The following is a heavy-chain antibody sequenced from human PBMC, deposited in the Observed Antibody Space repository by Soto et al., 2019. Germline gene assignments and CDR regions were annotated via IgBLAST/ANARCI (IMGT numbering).Heavy chain of an antibody. CDR1: GGVFSNYA. V-gene: IGHV1-69*01. CDR2: LVPVFGTP. D-gene: IGHD3-9*01. Sequence: QVQLVQSGAEVKQPGSSVKVSCKASGGVFSNYALTWVRQAPGQGPEWVGGLVPVFGTPNYAPKFQGRVTVTADESTRTGYLELSTLTSADTAIYHCARGSHYLSTGYYFDTWGQGTLVIVSS. J-gene: IGHJ5*02. CDR3: ARGSHYLSTGYYFDT.